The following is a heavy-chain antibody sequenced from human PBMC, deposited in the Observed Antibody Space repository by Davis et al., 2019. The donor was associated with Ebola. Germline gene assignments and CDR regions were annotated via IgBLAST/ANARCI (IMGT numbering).Heavy chain of an antibody. CDR2: ISSSSSYI. CDR3: ARGRDYYDSSGYSDAFDI. J-gene: IGHJ3*02. Sequence: GGSLRLSCSASGFTFGDYALNWVRQAPGKGLEWVSSISSSSSYIYYADSVKGRFTISRDNAKNSLYLQMNSLRAEDTAVYYCARGRDYYDSSGYSDAFDIWGQGTMVTVSS. CDR1: GFTFGDYA. D-gene: IGHD3-22*01. V-gene: IGHV3-21*01.